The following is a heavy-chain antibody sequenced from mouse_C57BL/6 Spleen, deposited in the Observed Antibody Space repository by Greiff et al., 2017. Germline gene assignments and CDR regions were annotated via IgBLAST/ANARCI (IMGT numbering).Heavy chain of an antibody. CDR2: IDPSDSET. D-gene: IGHD1-1*01. J-gene: IGHJ3*01. Sequence: QVQLQQPGAELVRPGSSVKLSCKASGYTFTSYWMHWVKQRPIQGLEWIGNIDPSDSETHYNQKFKDKATLTVDKSSSTAYMQLSSLTSEDSAVYYCARGVGLLWLAYWGQGTLVTVSA. CDR1: GYTFTSYW. CDR3: ARGVGLLWLAY. V-gene: IGHV1-52*01.